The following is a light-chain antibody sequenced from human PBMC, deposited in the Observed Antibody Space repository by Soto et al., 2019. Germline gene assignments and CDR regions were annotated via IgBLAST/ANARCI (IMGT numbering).Light chain of an antibody. J-gene: IGLJ2*01. V-gene: IGLV6-57*02. Sequence: NFMLTQPHSVSESPGKTVTISCTGSGGSIATNYVQWHQQRPGSAPTTVIYEDVKRPSGVPDRFSGSIDRSSNSASLIISGLKTEDEADYYCQSHDSTNVVFGRGTKRTVL. CDR2: EDV. CDR3: QSHDSTNVV. CDR1: GGSIATNY.